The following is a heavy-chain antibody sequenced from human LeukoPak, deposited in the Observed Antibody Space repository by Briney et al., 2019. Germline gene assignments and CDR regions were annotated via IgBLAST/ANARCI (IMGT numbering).Heavy chain of an antibody. V-gene: IGHV5-51*01. D-gene: IGHD2-2*01. J-gene: IGHJ4*02. CDR2: IYPSDSDT. Sequence: GGALEISFHCFGWPFPTYWIGWVRELPGKREGWVGTIYPSDSDTRYSPSFQGHVTISADKSITTAYLQWSSLKASDSAMYYCTRTPRLVAHAFYFDQWGRGTLVTVSS. CDR1: GWPFPTYW. CDR3: TRTPRLVAHAFYFDQ.